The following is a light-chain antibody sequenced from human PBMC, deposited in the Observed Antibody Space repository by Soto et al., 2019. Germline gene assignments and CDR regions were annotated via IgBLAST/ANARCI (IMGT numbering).Light chain of an antibody. CDR3: SSKRTTASVV. CDR1: SSDVGAYNY. J-gene: IGLJ1*01. Sequence: QSVLTQPASVSGSPGQTITISCTGTSSDVGAYNYVSWYQQHPGKAPKLMIYEVRNRPSGVSDRFSGSKSGNTASLTISGLQAADEADYYCSSKRTTASVVFGTGTKVTVL. CDR2: EVR. V-gene: IGLV2-14*01.